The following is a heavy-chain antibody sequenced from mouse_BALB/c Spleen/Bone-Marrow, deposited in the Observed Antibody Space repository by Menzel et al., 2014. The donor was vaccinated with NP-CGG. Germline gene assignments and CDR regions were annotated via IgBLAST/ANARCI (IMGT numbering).Heavy chain of an antibody. CDR3: ARYGNYPLFDY. Sequence: QVQLKQSGAELAKPGASVKMSCKASGYSFTNYWMHWVKQRPGQGLEWIGYISPSTGYSDYNQKFKDKATLTADKSSNIAYMQLSSLTSEDSAVYYCARYGNYPLFDYWGQGTLVTVSA. J-gene: IGHJ3*01. D-gene: IGHD2-1*01. CDR1: GYSFTNYW. CDR2: ISPSTGYS. V-gene: IGHV1-7*01.